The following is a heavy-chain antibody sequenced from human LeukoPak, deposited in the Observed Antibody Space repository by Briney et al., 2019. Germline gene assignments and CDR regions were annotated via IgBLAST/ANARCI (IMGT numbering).Heavy chain of an antibody. CDR2: IYHSGST. Sequence: SETLSLTCTVSGYSISGGYYWGWIRQPPGKGLEWIGSIYHSGSTYYNPSLKSRVTISVDTSKNQFSLKLSSVTAADTAVYYCARGGYNSSWYFQHWGQGTLVTVSS. V-gene: IGHV4-38-2*02. J-gene: IGHJ1*01. CDR1: GYSISGGYY. CDR3: ARGGYNSSWYFQH. D-gene: IGHD6-13*01.